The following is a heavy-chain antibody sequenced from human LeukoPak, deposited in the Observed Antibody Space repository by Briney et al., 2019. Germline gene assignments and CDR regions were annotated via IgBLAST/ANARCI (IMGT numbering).Heavy chain of an antibody. D-gene: IGHD1-7*01. Sequence: GASVKVSCKASGYTFTGYYMHWVRQAPGQGLEWMGWINPNSGGTNYAQKFQGRVTMTRDKSISTAYMELSRLRSADTAVYYCARDFRAIAKPGITGTKYYFDYWGQEPWSPSPQ. V-gene: IGHV1-2*02. CDR3: ARDFRAIAKPGITGTKYYFDY. J-gene: IGHJ4*01. CDR2: INPNSGGT. CDR1: GYTFTGYY.